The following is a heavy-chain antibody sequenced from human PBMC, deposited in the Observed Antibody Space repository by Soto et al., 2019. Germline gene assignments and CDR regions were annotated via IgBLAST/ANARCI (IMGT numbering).Heavy chain of an antibody. D-gene: IGHD4-17*01. CDR3: ARQGGTTPFDY. CDR1: GGSISSYY. V-gene: IGHV4-59*08. CDR2: IYYSGST. J-gene: IGHJ4*02. Sequence: SETLSLTCTVSGGSISSYYWSWIRQPPGKGLEWIGYIYYSGSTNYNPSLKSRVTISGDTSKNQFSLKLSSVTAADTAVYYCARQGGTTPFDYWGQGTLVTVSS.